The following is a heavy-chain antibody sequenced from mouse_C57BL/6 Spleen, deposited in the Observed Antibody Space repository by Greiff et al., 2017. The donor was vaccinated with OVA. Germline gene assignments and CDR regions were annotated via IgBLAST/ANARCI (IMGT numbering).Heavy chain of an antibody. CDR3: ARENWDVMDY. D-gene: IGHD4-1*01. CDR2: IYPGDGDT. J-gene: IGHJ4*01. V-gene: IGHV1-82*01. CDR1: GYAFSSSW. Sequence: QVQLKESGPELVKPGASVKISCKASGYAFSSSWMNWVKQRPGKGLEWIGRIYPGDGDTNYNGKFKGKATLTADKSSSTAYMQLSSLTSEDSAVYFCARENWDVMDYWGQGTSVTVSS.